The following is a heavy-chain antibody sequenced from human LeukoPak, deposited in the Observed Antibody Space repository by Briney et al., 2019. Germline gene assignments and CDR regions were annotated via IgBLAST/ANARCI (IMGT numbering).Heavy chain of an antibody. Sequence: GGSLRLSCAASGFTFSSYWMHWVRQAPGKGLVWVSRINSGGSSTSYADSVKGRFTISRDNAKSTLYLQMNSLRVEDTAVYYCARGGSRQYNFWGQGTLVTVSS. J-gene: IGHJ4*02. D-gene: IGHD5-18*01. V-gene: IGHV3-74*01. CDR3: ARGGSRQYNF. CDR2: INSGGSST. CDR1: GFTFSSYW.